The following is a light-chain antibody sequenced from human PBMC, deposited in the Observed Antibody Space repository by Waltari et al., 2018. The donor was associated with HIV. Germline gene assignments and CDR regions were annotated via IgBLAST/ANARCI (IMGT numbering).Light chain of an antibody. CDR1: SSDIGTFNR. CDR2: DVN. CDR3: SSYTTSSTLI. J-gene: IGLJ2*01. V-gene: IGLV2-18*02. Sequence: QSALTQPPSVSESPGQSVTISCTGTSSDIGTFNRVSWFQQPPGAAPKLLIYDVNIRPSGCPARFSGSKSGNTASLTISGLRAEDEADYYCSSYTTSSTLIFGGGTRLTVL.